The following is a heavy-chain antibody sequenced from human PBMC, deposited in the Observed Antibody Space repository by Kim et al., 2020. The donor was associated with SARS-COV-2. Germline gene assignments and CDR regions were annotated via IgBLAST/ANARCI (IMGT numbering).Heavy chain of an antibody. D-gene: IGHD2-8*02. CDR2: ISSSSSYI. V-gene: IGHV3-21*01. CDR3: ARDGYCAVYYYYGMDV. Sequence: GGSLRLSCAASGFTFSSYSMNWVRQAPGKGLEWVSSISSSSSYIYYADSVKGRFTISRDNAKNSLYLQMNSLRAEDTAVYYCARDGYCAVYYYYGMDVWGQGTTVTVSS. J-gene: IGHJ6*02. CDR1: GFTFSSYS.